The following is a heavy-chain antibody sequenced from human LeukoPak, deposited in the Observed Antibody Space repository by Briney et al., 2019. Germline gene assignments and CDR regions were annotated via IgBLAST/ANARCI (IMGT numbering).Heavy chain of an antibody. V-gene: IGHV3-21*01. Sequence: PGGSLRLSCAAPGFTFSSYSMNWVRQAPGKGLEWVSSISSSSSYIYYADSVKGRFTISRDNAKNSLYLQMNSLRAEDTAVYYCARVKAGYSSSWYSSWFDPWGQGTLVTVSS. CDR3: ARVKAGYSSSWYSSWFDP. J-gene: IGHJ5*02. D-gene: IGHD6-13*01. CDR2: ISSSSSYI. CDR1: GFTFSSYS.